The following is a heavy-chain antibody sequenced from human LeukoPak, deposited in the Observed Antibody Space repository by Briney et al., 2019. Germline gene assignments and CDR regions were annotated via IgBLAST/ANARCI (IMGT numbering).Heavy chain of an antibody. Sequence: PSETLSLTCAVYGGSFSGYYWSWIRQPPGKGLEWIGEINHSGSTNYNPSLKSRVTISVDTSKNQFSLKLSSVTAADTAVYYCARGRRGEMATITGTCHFPGCSAYPHFDYWGQGTLVTVSS. CDR2: INHSGST. CDR3: ARGRRGEMATITGTCHFPGCSAYPHFDY. J-gene: IGHJ4*02. V-gene: IGHV4-34*01. CDR1: GGSFSGYY. D-gene: IGHD5-24*01.